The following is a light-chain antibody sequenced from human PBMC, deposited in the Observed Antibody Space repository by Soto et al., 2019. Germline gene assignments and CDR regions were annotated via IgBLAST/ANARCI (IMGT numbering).Light chain of an antibody. Sequence: EIVLTQSPGTLSLSPGERATLSCRASQSVSSSYLAWYQQKPGQAPRLLIYGASSRATGIPERFSGSGSATDFIPTISSLEPDDYAVYYCQQNGSSLHPFGQGTQLEIK. CDR3: QQNGSSLHP. V-gene: IGKV3-20*01. J-gene: IGKJ2*01. CDR1: QSVSSSY. CDR2: GAS.